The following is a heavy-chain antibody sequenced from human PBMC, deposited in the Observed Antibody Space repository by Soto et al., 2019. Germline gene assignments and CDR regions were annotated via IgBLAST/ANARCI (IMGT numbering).Heavy chain of an antibody. V-gene: IGHV4-34*01. J-gene: IGHJ4*02. D-gene: IGHD2-2*01. Sequence: QVQLQQWGAGLLKPSETLSLTCAVYGGSFSGYYWSWIRQPPGKGLEWIGEINHSGSTNYNPSLKSRVTISVDTSKNQFSLKLSSVTAAATAVYYCARGYQLLIDYWGQGTLVTVSS. CDR1: GGSFSGYY. CDR3: ARGYQLLIDY. CDR2: INHSGST.